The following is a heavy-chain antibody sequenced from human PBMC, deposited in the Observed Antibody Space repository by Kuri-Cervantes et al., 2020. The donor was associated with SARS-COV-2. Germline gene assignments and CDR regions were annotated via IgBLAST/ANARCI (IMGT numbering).Heavy chain of an antibody. J-gene: IGHJ4*02. CDR1: GFTFDDYA. CDR3: ARGGGPDY. D-gene: IGHD3-16*01. CDR2: ISWNSGSI. V-gene: IGHV3-9*01. Sequence: SLKISCAASGFTFDDYAMHWVRQAPGKGLEWVSGISWNSGSIGYADSVKGRFTISRDNAKNSLYLQMNSLRAEDTAVYYCARGGGPDYWGQGTLVTVSS.